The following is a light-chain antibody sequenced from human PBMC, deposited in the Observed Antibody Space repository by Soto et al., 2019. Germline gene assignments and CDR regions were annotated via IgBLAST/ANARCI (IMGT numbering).Light chain of an antibody. CDR1: KLGDTY. V-gene: IGLV3-1*01. Sequence: SCELTQPPSVSVSPGQTASITCSGDKLGDTYSCWYQQKPGQSPVLVIYQDAKRPSGIPERFSGSNSGNTATLTISGTQAMDEADYYCQAWHSTTPVVFGGGTKVTVL. J-gene: IGLJ2*01. CDR2: QDA. CDR3: QAWHSTTPVV.